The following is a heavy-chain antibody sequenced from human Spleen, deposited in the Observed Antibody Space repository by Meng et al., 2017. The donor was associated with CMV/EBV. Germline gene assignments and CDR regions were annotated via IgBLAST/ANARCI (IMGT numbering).Heavy chain of an antibody. D-gene: IGHD3-3*01. CDR3: ARDGVEKDDFYGMDV. CDR1: GFTFSDYY. J-gene: IGHJ6*02. V-gene: IGHV3-11*04. CDR2: ISSSSSTI. Sequence: GESLKISCAASGFTFSDYYMTWVRQAPGKGLEWVSYISSSSSTIYYADSVKGRFTISRDNAKNSLYLQMNSLRAEDTAVYYCARDGVEKDDFYGMDVWGQGTTVTVSS.